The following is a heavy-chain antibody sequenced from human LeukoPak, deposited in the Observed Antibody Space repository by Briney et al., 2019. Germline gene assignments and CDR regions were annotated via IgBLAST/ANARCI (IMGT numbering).Heavy chain of an antibody. CDR3: ARDPGYYDSSGLDF. CDR1: GYTFTSYG. V-gene: IGHV1-18*01. Sequence: ASVKVSCKASGYTFTSYGISWVRQAPGQGLEWMGWISAYNGNTNYAQKLQGRVTMTTDTSTSTAYMELRSLRAEDTAVYYCARDPGYYDSSGLDFWGQGTLVTVSS. CDR2: ISAYNGNT. J-gene: IGHJ4*02. D-gene: IGHD3-22*01.